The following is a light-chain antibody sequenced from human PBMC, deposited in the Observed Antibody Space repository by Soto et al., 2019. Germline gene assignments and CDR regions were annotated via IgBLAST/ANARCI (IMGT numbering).Light chain of an antibody. J-gene: IGKJ4*01. CDR1: QNILYLSNNENC. V-gene: IGKV4-1*01. CDR2: WSA. Sequence: DIVMTQSPDSLAVSLGERATINCKSSQNILYLSNNENCLAWCHQKPAQPPELFLYWSATRKSGVPDRFCGSGSGTDFTLTISSLQAEEVAGYYCQQYYTTPLTFGGGTKVDIK. CDR3: QQYYTTPLT.